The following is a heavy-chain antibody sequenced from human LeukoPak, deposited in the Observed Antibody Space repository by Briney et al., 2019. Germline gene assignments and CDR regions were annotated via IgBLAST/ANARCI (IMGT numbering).Heavy chain of an antibody. Sequence: SETLSLTCAVYGGSFSGYYWSWIRQPPGKGLEWIGEINHSGSTNYNPSLKSRVTISVDASKNQFSLKLSSVTAADTAVYYCARGPYYDFWSGYLHNFDYWGQGTLVTVSS. V-gene: IGHV4-34*01. D-gene: IGHD3-3*01. CDR2: INHSGST. CDR1: GGSFSGYY. J-gene: IGHJ4*02. CDR3: ARGPYYDFWSGYLHNFDY.